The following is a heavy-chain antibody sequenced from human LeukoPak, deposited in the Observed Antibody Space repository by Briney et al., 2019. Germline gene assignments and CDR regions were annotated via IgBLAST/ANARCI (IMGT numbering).Heavy chain of an antibody. Sequence: LEWVAVIWYDGSNKYYADSVKGRFTISRDNSKNTLYLQMNSLRAEDTAVYYCARDGTGSGFDYWGQGTLVTVSS. CDR3: ARDGTGSGFDY. D-gene: IGHD1-7*01. J-gene: IGHJ4*02. CDR2: IWYDGSNK. V-gene: IGHV3-33*01.